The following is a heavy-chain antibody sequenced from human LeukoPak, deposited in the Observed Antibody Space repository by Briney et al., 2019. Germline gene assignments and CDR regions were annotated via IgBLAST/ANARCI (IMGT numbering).Heavy chain of an antibody. CDR1: GYSFTSYW. V-gene: IGHV5-51*03. CDR2: TYPGDSDT. Sequence: GESLKISCKGSGYSFTSYWSGWVRQMPGKGLEWRGITYPGDSDTRYSPSFQAQVTISADKSISTAYLQWRSLKASDTAMYYCARRRGTPHWYFDLWGRGTLVTVSS. CDR3: ARRRGTPHWYFDL. D-gene: IGHD1-1*01. J-gene: IGHJ2*01.